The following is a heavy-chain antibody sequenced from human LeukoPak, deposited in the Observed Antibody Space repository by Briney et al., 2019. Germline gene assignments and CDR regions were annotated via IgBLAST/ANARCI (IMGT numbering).Heavy chain of an antibody. CDR3: AKYDGTYPFWYFDL. J-gene: IGHJ2*01. CDR1: GFTFSSYA. D-gene: IGHD1-26*01. V-gene: IGHV3-23*01. CDR2: IRGSGRIT. Sequence: GGSLRLSCAASGFTFSSYAMIWVRQAPGKGLEWVSTIRGSGRITFYADSVKGRFTISRDNSKSALFLQVNSLGAEDTAVYYCAKYDGTYPFWYFDLWGRGTLVTVSS.